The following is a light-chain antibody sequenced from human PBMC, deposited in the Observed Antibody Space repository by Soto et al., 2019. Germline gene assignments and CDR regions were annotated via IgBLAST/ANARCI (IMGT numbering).Light chain of an antibody. J-gene: IGKJ1*01. Sequence: AIQLTQSPSSLSASVGDRVTITCRASQDITGALAWYQQKPGKAPKLLIYDASSLESGVPSRFSGSESGTHFTLTISSLQPEDFANYYCQQYKSYWTFGQGTKVDIK. CDR1: QDITGA. V-gene: IGKV1-13*02. CDR2: DAS. CDR3: QQYKSYWT.